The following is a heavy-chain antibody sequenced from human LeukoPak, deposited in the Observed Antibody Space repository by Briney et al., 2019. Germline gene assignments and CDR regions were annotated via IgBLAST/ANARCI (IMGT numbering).Heavy chain of an antibody. V-gene: IGHV3-30-3*01. Sequence: GGSLRLSCAASGFTFSSYAMHWVRQAPGKGLEWVAVISYDGSNKYYADSVKGRFTISRDNSKNTLYLQMNSLRPDDTAVYYCTRDLTGHYSIDYWGQGTLVTVSS. CDR3: TRDLTGHYSIDY. J-gene: IGHJ4*02. CDR1: GFTFSSYA. D-gene: IGHD3-22*01. CDR2: ISYDGSNK.